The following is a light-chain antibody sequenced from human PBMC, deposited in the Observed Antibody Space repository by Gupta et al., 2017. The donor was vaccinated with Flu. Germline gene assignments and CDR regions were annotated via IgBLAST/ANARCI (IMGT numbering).Light chain of an antibody. CDR3: ESRDRSSNQFV. CDR1: SLRAYS. V-gene: IGLV3-19*01. J-gene: IGLJ1*01. CDR2: GKN. Sequence: SSELTQHPAGSVASGQTVTITSHGDSLRAYSASWYRQKPGEAPVLVIFGKNNRPPGIPDRISGSNSGSTASLTITGAQAEDEADYYWESRDRSSNQFVFGPGSRVTVL.